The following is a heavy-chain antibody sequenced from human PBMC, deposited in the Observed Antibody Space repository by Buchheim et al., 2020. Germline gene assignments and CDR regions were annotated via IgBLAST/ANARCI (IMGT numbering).Heavy chain of an antibody. J-gene: IGHJ4*02. CDR1: GGSFSGYY. Sequence: QVQLQQWGAGLLKPSETLSLTCAVYGGSFSGYYWSWIRQPPGKGLEWIGYIYYSGTTNSNPSLKSRVTMSVDTSKNQFSLKVSSVTAADTAVYYCARADSGYEPFDYWGQGTL. CDR2: IYYSGTT. D-gene: IGHD5-12*01. V-gene: IGHV4-34*11. CDR3: ARADSGYEPFDY.